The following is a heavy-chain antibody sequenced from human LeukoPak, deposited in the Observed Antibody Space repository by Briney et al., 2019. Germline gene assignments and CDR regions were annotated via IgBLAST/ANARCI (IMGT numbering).Heavy chain of an antibody. CDR2: INPSGGST. V-gene: IGHV1-46*01. CDR1: GYTFTIYF. J-gene: IGHJ4*02. D-gene: IGHD6-6*01. CDR3: ARTAGRTFDY. Sequence: ASVTVSCTASGYTFTIYFMHWVRQAPGQGLEWMGIINPSGGSTGYAQKFQGRVTMTRDTSTSTVYMELSSLRSEDTAVYYCARTAGRTFDYWGQGTLVTVSS.